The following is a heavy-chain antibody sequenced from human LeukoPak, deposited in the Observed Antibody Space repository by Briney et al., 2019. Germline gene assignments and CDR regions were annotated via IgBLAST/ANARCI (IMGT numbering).Heavy chain of an antibody. V-gene: IGHV3-30*02. CDR3: AKSSAGITWFDP. CDR1: GFSFSSSG. CDR2: TRFDDSYK. D-gene: IGHD1-1*01. Sequence: AGGSLRLSCAASGFSFSSSGMHWVRQAPGKGPEWVAFTRFDDSYKAYGDSVKGRFTISRDNSKNTLYLQMGSLRSDDTAVYYCAKSSAGITWFDPWGQGTLVTVSS. J-gene: IGHJ5*02.